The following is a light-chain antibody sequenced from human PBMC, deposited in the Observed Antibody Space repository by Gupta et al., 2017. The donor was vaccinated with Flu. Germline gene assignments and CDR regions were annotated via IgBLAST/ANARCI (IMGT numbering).Light chain of an antibody. V-gene: IGLV1-40*01. CDR1: TSNIGADYG. Sequence: QSVLTQPPSVSGAPGQRVTISCTGDTSNIGADYGVHWYQQIQGTVPKLLIYANINRPSGVPDRFSGSKSGTSASLAIAGLQPEDEAHYYCQSYDSSLSAPVFGGGTSLTVL. J-gene: IGLJ3*02. CDR3: QSYDSSLSAPV. CDR2: ANI.